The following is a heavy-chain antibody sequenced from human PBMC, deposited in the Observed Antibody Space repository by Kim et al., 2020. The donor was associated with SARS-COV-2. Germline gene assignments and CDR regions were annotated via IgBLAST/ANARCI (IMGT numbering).Heavy chain of an antibody. V-gene: IGHV3-15*01. CDR1: GFTFSNAW. Sequence: GGSLRLSCAASGFTFSNAWMSWVRQAPGKGLEWVGRIKSKTDGGTTDYAAPVKGRFTISRDDSKNTLYLQMNSLKTEDTAVYYCTTDVFTVRGVIKPGPGGFDYWGQGTLVTVSS. CDR3: TTDVFTVRGVIKPGPGGFDY. D-gene: IGHD3-10*01. J-gene: IGHJ4*02. CDR2: IKSKTDGGTT.